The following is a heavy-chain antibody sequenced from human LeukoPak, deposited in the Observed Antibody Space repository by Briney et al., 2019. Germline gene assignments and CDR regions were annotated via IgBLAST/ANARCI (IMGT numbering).Heavy chain of an antibody. D-gene: IGHD3-22*01. CDR3: ARDFDYYDSSGYRDY. CDR1: GFTFSSYW. V-gene: IGHV3-7*01. CDR2: IKQDGSEK. Sequence: PGGSLRLSCAASGFTFSSYWMSWVRQVPGKGLEWVANIKQDGSEKYYVDSVKGRFTISRDNAKNSLYLQMNSLRAEDTAVYYCARDFDYYDSSGYRDYWGQGTLVTVSS. J-gene: IGHJ4*02.